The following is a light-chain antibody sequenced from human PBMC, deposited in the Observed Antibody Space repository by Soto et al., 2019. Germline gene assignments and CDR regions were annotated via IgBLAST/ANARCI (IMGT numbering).Light chain of an antibody. V-gene: IGLV2-14*02. J-gene: IGLJ2*01. CDR3: SSYTSSSTLVV. CDR2: EDV. CDR1: NSYNL. Sequence: QSVLTQPASVSGAPGQSITISCTGTNSYNLVSWFQQNPGKAPKLMIYEDVKRPSGVSDRFSGSKSGNTASLAISGLQPEDEADYYCSSYTSSSTLVVFGGGTKLTVL.